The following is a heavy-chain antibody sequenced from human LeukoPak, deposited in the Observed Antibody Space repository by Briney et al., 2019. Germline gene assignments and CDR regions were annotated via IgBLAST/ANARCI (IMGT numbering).Heavy chain of an antibody. CDR3: ARYMTTVTSLDY. V-gene: IGHV4-39*07. D-gene: IGHD4-17*01. CDR1: GGSISSSSYY. Sequence: SETLSLTCTVSGGSISSSSYYWGWIRQPPGKGLEWIGSIYYSGSTYYNPSLKSRVTISVDTSKNQFSLKLSSVTAADTAVYYCARYMTTVTSLDYWGQGTLVTVSS. J-gene: IGHJ4*02. CDR2: IYYSGST.